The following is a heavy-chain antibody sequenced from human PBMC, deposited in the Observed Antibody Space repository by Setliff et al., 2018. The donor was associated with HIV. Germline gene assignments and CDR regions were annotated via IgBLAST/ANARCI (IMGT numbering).Heavy chain of an antibody. Sequence: PSETLSLTCTISGGSFGVYRWSWIRQSAGRGLEWIGRIDSSGTTDYKPSLTGRVAISVDTARNQFSLRVTSVTAADTAVYFCARDRHSSGLGSYGPWGPGILVTVS. CDR3: ARDRHSSGLGSYGP. CDR1: GGSFGVYR. J-gene: IGHJ5*02. V-gene: IGHV4-4*07. CDR2: IDSSGTT. D-gene: IGHD3-10*01.